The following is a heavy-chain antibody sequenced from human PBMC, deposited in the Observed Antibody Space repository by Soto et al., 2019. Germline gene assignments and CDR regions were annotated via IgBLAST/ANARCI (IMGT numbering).Heavy chain of an antibody. D-gene: IGHD3-3*01. CDR2: IHNSGST. CDR1: GGSFINYC. CDR3: ARRVWSGFQYYFDY. J-gene: IGHJ4*02. Sequence: SETLSLTCSVSGGSFINYCWSWIRQSPGEGLEWIGYIHNSGSTNYNPSLKNRVTISVDMPKNQFSLKLSSVTAADTAVYYCARRVWSGFQYYFDYWGQGTLVTVSS. V-gene: IGHV4-59*08.